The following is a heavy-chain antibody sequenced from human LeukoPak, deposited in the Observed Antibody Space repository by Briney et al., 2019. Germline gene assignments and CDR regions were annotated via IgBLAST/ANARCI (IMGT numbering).Heavy chain of an antibody. CDR3: ARMGSWNYRGYFDY. J-gene: IGHJ4*02. V-gene: IGHV3-7*01. Sequence: GGSLRLSCAASGFTFSSYWMSWVRQAPGKGLEWVANIKQDGSEKYYVDSVKGRFTISRDNAKNSLYLQMNSLRAEDTAVYYCARMGSWNYRGYFDYWGQGTLVTVSS. CDR1: GFTFSSYW. D-gene: IGHD1-7*01. CDR2: IKQDGSEK.